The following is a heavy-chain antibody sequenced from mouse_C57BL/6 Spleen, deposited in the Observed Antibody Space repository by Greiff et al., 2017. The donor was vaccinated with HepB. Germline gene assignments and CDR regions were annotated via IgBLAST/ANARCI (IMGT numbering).Heavy chain of an antibody. CDR2: IYPGSGST. V-gene: IGHV1-55*01. CDR1: GYTFTSYW. J-gene: IGHJ4*01. D-gene: IGHD3-2*02. Sequence: VQLQQPGAELVKPGASVKMSCKASGYTFTSYWITWVKQRPGQGLEWIGDIYPGSGSTNYNEKFKSKATLTVDTSSSTAYMQLSSLTSEDAAVYYCARLQRRLRAMDYWGQGTSVTVSS. CDR3: ARLQRRLRAMDY.